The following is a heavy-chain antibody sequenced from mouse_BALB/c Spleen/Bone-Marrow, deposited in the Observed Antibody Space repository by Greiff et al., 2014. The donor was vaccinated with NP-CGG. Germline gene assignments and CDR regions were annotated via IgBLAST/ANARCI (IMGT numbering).Heavy chain of an antibody. Sequence: LQESGAELVKPGASVKLSCTASGFNIKDTYMHWVKQRPEQGLEWIGGIDPANGNTKYDPKFQGKATITADTSSNTAYLQLSSPTSEDTAVYYCANYYYGYYFDSWGQGTTLTVSS. J-gene: IGHJ2*01. D-gene: IGHD1-1*01. V-gene: IGHV14-3*02. CDR1: GFNIKDTY. CDR3: ANYYYGYYFDS. CDR2: IDPANGNT.